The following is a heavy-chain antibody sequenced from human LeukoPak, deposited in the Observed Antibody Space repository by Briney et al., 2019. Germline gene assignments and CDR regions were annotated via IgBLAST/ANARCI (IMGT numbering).Heavy chain of an antibody. J-gene: IGHJ4*02. D-gene: IGHD5-18*01. CDR1: GGSISSYY. CDR3: ARVYGDTAMVFLDY. V-gene: IGHV4-59*01. Sequence: SETLSLTCTVSGGSISSYYWSWIRQPPGKGLEWIGYIYYSGGTNYNPSLKSRVTISVDTSKNQFSLKLSSVTAADTAVYYCARVYGDTAMVFLDYWGQGTLVTVSS. CDR2: IYYSGGT.